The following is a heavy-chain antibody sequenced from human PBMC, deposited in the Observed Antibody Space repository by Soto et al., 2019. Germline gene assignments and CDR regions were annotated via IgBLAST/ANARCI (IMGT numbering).Heavy chain of an antibody. J-gene: IGHJ4*02. CDR2: ISAYNGNT. Sequence: QVQLVQSGAEVKKPGASVKVSCKASGYTFTSYGISWVRQAPGQGLEWMGWISAYNGNTNDAQKLQGRINMTTDTSTITAYMELRSLRSDDTAVYSCARGGSSSSWRGNFDYWGQGTLVTVSS. V-gene: IGHV1-18*01. D-gene: IGHD6-13*01. CDR1: GYTFTSYG. CDR3: ARGGSSSSWRGNFDY.